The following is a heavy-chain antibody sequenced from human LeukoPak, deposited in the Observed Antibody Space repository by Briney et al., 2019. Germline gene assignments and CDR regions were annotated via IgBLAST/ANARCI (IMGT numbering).Heavy chain of an antibody. CDR2: IRYDGSNK. D-gene: IGHD6-6*01. V-gene: IGHV3-30*02. Sequence: PGGSLRLSCAASGFTFSSYGMHWVRQAPGKGLECVAFIRYDGSNKYYADSVKGRSTISRDNSKNTLYLQMNSLRAEDTAVYYCAKDLRFVQLESIEDYWGQGTLVTVSS. CDR1: GFTFSSYG. CDR3: AKDLRFVQLESIEDY. J-gene: IGHJ4*02.